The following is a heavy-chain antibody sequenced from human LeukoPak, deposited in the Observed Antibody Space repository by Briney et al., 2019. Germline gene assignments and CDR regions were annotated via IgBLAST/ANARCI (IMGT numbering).Heavy chain of an antibody. Sequence: GGSLRLSCAASGFTVSSNYMSWVRQTPGKGLEWVSSISSSGTYIYYADSVKGRFTISRDNAKNSLYLQMNSLRAEDTAVYYCAREPTAMILWGQGTLVTVSS. J-gene: IGHJ4*02. CDR3: AREPTAMIL. CDR1: GFTVSSNY. D-gene: IGHD5-18*01. V-gene: IGHV3-21*01. CDR2: ISSSGTYI.